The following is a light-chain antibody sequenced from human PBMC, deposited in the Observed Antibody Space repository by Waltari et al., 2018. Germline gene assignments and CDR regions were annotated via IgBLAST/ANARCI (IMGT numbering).Light chain of an antibody. CDR3: QAWDSSTPWV. V-gene: IGLV3-1*01. CDR2: QDA. CDR1: NLENKY. Sequence: ELTQPSSVSVSPGQTASITCSGDNLENKYVSWYQQRPGQSPVLVIYQDAKRPSVIPERFSGSNSGNTATLTISGTQAMDEADYYCQAWDSSTPWVFGGGTKVTVL. J-gene: IGLJ3*02.